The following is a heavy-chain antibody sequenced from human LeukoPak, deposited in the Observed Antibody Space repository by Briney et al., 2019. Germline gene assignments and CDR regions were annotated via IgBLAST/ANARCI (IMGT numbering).Heavy chain of an antibody. J-gene: IGHJ4*02. CDR3: ARAVSGRFDY. CDR2: MYYCGST. Sequence: SETLSLTCTVSGGSMSPYHWGWIRQPPGKGLEWTGYMYYCGSTNYNPSLNSRVSISVDTSKNQFSLRLSSVTAADTASYCWARAVSGRFDYWGQGTLVTVSS. CDR1: GGSMSPYH. D-gene: IGHD6-19*01. V-gene: IGHV4-59*08.